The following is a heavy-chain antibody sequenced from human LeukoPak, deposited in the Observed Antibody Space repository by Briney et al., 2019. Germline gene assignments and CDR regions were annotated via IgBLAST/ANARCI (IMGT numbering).Heavy chain of an antibody. Sequence: PGGSLRLACAASGFTFSSYEMNWVRQAPGKGLEWISYISSSGSTIYYADSVKGRFTISRDNAKNSLYLQMNSLRAEDTAVYYCVRGVKGSYDYFDYWGQGTLVTVSS. V-gene: IGHV3-48*03. D-gene: IGHD1-26*01. CDR2: ISSSGSTI. CDR3: VRGVKGSYDYFDY. CDR1: GFTFSSYE. J-gene: IGHJ4*02.